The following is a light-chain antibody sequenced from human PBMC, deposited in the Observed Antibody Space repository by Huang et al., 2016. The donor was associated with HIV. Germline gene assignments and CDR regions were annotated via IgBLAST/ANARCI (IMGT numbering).Light chain of an antibody. CDR3: QQYNNWPRT. CDR1: QSVSSN. J-gene: IGKJ1*01. Sequence: EIVMTQSPATLSVSPGERATLSGRASQSVSSNLAWYQQKPGQAPRLLIYGASTRATGIPAMFSGSGSRTEFTLTISSLQSEDFAVYYCQQYNNWPRTFGQGTKVEIK. CDR2: GAS. V-gene: IGKV3-15*01.